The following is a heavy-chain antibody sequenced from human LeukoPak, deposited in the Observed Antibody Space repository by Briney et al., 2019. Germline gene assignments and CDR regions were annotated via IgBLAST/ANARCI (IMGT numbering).Heavy chain of an antibody. J-gene: IGHJ4*02. D-gene: IGHD2-2*01. CDR3: AKETSSLLPAAIWRYFDY. CDR1: GFTFDDYA. V-gene: IGHV3-9*01. CDR2: ISWNSGSI. Sequence: GGSLRLSCAASGFTFDDYAMHWVRQAPGKGLEWVSGISWNSGSIGYADSVKGRFTISRDNAKNSLYLQMNSLRAEDTALYYCAKETSSLLPAAIWRYFDYWGQGTLVTVSS.